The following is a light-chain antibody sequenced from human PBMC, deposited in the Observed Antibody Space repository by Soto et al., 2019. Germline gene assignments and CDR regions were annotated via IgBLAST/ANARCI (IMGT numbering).Light chain of an antibody. CDR3: QESYSTPLA. Sequence: DIQMTQSPSSLSASVGDRVTITCQASQDISNYLNWYQQKPGRAPMVVISAASNLESGVPSRFSGRGSGTEFTLTISNLQPGDSALYFCQESYSTPLAFGGGTRVEIK. J-gene: IGKJ4*01. CDR2: AAS. CDR1: QDISNY. V-gene: IGKV1-39*01.